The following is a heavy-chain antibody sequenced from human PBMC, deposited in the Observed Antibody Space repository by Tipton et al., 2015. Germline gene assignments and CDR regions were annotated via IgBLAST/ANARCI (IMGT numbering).Heavy chain of an antibody. CDR3: ARSSGGVTTGWYFDL. D-gene: IGHD3-16*01. J-gene: IGHJ2*01. CDR2: INHSGST. CDR1: GGSFSGYY. V-gene: IGHV4-34*01. Sequence: LRLSCAVYGGSFSGYYWSWIRQPPGKGLEWIGEINHSGSTNYNPSLKSRVSISVGTSKNQFSLKLTSVTAADTAVYYCARSSGGVTTGWYFDLWGHGTLVTVSS.